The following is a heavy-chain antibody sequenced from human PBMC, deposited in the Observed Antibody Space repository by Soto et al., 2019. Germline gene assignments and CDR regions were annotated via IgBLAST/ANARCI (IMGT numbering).Heavy chain of an antibody. Sequence: QVQLVESGGGVVQPGRSLRLSCAASGFTFSYHALNWVRQAPGKGLEWVAVITYDGDNKYIAESVKGRFTISRDNSKNTVSLQMNSLRAEDTAMYCCARGTTTSAFSAMDVWGQVTTVTVSS. CDR3: ARGTTTSAFSAMDV. J-gene: IGHJ6*02. D-gene: IGHD1-1*01. V-gene: IGHV3-30-3*01. CDR2: ITYDGDNK. CDR1: GFTFSYHA.